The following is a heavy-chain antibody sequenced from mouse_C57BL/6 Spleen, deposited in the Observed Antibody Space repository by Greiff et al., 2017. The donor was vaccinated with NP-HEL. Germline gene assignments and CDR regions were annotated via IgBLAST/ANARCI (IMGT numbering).Heavy chain of an antibody. D-gene: IGHD1-1*01. CDR3: ARVITTVVQYYFDY. CDR1: GFTFSSYG. J-gene: IGHJ2*01. V-gene: IGHV5-6*01. Sequence: EVHLVESGGDLVKPGGSLKLSCAASGFTFSSYGMSWVRQTPDKRLEWVATISSGGSYTYYPDSVKGRFTISRDNAKNTLYLQMSSLKSEDTAMYYCARVITTVVQYYFDYRGQGTTLTVSS. CDR2: ISSGGSYT.